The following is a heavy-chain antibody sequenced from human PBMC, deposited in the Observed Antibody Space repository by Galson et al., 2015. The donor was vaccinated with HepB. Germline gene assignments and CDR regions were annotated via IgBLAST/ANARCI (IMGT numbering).Heavy chain of an antibody. D-gene: IGHD6-13*01. Sequence: SVKVSCKASGYTFTNYAIHWVRQAPGQRLEWMGWINAANGYTEYSQKFLGRLTITRDTSASTVYMELRSLRSEDTAVFYCARVITAAAGYDYWGQGTLVSVSS. CDR2: INAANGYT. CDR1: GYTFTNYA. V-gene: IGHV1-3*01. CDR3: ARVITAAAGYDY. J-gene: IGHJ4*02.